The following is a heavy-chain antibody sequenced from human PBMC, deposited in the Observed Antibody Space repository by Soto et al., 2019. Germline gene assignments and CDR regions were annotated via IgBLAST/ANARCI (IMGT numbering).Heavy chain of an antibody. CDR3: ARDHYRTPTSIAARPFDY. Sequence: QVQLVESGGGVVQPGRSLRLSCAASGFTFSSYGMHWVRQAPGKGLEWVAVIWFDGSNKYYADSVKGRFTISRDNSKNTLYLQMNSVRAEDTAVYYCARDHYRTPTSIAARPFDYWGQGTLVTVSS. CDR2: IWFDGSNK. D-gene: IGHD6-6*01. J-gene: IGHJ4*02. CDR1: GFTFSSYG. V-gene: IGHV3-33*01.